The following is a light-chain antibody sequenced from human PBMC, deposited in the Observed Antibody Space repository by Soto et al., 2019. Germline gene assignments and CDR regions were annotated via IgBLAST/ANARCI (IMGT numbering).Light chain of an antibody. CDR2: EVT. CDR3: CSYAGSSSLI. Sequence: QSALTQPASVSGSPGQSITISCTGTSTDVGSYNLVSWYQQHPGEAPKLMIYEVTKRPSGVSSRFSGSKSGNTASVTISGLQAEDEADYYCCSYAGSSSLIFGGGTKLTVL. J-gene: IGLJ2*01. V-gene: IGLV2-23*02. CDR1: STDVGSYNL.